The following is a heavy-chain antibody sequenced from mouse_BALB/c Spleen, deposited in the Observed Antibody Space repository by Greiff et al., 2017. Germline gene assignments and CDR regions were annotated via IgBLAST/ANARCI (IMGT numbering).Heavy chain of an antibody. CDR3: ATHYGSSSYWYFDV. Sequence: EVQLQESGAELVRSGASVKLSCTASGFNIKDYYMHWVKQRPEQGLEWIGWIDPENGDTEYAPKFKGKATLTSDKSSSTAYMELSSLTSEDSAVYYCATHYGSSSYWYFDVWGAGTTVTVSS. CDR1: GFNIKDYY. D-gene: IGHD1-1*01. V-gene: IGHV14-4*02. J-gene: IGHJ1*01. CDR2: IDPENGDT.